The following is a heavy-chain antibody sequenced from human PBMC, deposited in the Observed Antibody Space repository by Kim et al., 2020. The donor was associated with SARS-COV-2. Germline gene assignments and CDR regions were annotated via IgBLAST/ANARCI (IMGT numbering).Heavy chain of an antibody. Sequence: SETLSLTCTVSGGSISSGGYYWIWIRQHQGKGLEWIGYIYYSGSTYYNPSLESVVTISVDTSRNHFSLKLTSVTAADTAVYYCAREGTDCSSPSCYSSGFDPWGQGTLVTVSS. CDR2: IYYSGST. V-gene: IGHV4-31*01. D-gene: IGHD2-2*01. J-gene: IGHJ5*02. CDR1: GGSISSGGYY. CDR3: AREGTDCSSPSCYSSGFDP.